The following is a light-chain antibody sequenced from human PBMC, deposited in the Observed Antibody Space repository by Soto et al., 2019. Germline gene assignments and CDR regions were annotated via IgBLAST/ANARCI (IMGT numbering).Light chain of an antibody. J-gene: IGKJ1*01. CDR2: GAS. Sequence: IQMTQSPSSLSAXVXXXXXXXXRASQDIYTYLAWYQHRPGKAPELLIYGASTLQAGVPSRFSGGGSGTHFVLTISGLQPEDVATYYCQHYNKAPWTFGQGT. CDR1: QDIYTY. CDR3: QHYNKAPWT. V-gene: IGKV1-27*01.